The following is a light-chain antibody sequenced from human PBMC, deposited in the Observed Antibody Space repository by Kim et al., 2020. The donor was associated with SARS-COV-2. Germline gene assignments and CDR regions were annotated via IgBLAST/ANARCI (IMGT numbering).Light chain of an antibody. CDR3: QQYGSSPFT. V-gene: IGKV3-20*01. CDR2: GAS. CDR1: QTITSDS. Sequence: SPGERATLSCRASQTITSDSLAWYQQKGGQAPRLLIYGASTRATGIPDRISGSASGTDFTLTFSRLEPEDFAVYYCQQYGSSPFTFGQGTRLEIK. J-gene: IGKJ5*01.